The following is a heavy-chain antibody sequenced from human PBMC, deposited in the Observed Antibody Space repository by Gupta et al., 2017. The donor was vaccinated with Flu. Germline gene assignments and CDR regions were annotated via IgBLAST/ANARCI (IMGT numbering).Heavy chain of an antibody. CDR1: GGSISSSSYY. CDR2: IYYSGST. CDR3: ARTNIVVVTAIYAYFDY. V-gene: IGHV4-39*01. J-gene: IGHJ4*02. Sequence: QLQLQESGPGLVKPSETLSLTCTVSGGSISSSSYYWGWIRQPPGKGLEWIGSIYYSGSTYYNPSLKSRVTISVDTSKNQFSLKLSSVTAADTAVYYCARTNIVVVTAIYAYFDYWGQGTLVTVSS. D-gene: IGHD2-21*02.